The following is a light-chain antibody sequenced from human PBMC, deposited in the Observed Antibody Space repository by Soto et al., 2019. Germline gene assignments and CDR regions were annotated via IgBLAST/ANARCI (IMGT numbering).Light chain of an antibody. J-gene: IGKJ1*01. CDR3: QQYNNWCT. V-gene: IGKV3-15*01. CDR2: GAS. Sequence: EIVMTQSPATLSVSPGERATLSCRASQSVRSNLAWYQQKPGQAPRLLIYGASTRATGIPARFSGSGSGTEFTLTISSLQSEDFAVYYCQQYNNWCTFGQGTKLEIK. CDR1: QSVRSN.